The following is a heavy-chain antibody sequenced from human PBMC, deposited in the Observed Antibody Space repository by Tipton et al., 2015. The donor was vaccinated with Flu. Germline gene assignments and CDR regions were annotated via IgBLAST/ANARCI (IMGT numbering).Heavy chain of an antibody. J-gene: IGHJ3*02. CDR3: ARDLTAIFGVAQGTRDAFDI. Sequence: TLSLTCTVSGGSISSSSYYWGWIRQPPGKGLERIGSIYYSGSTYYNPSLKSRVTISVDTSKNQFSLKLSSVTAADTAVYYCARDLTAIFGVAQGTRDAFDIWGQGTMVTVSS. D-gene: IGHD3-3*01. CDR1: GGSISSSSYY. V-gene: IGHV4-39*07. CDR2: IYYSGST.